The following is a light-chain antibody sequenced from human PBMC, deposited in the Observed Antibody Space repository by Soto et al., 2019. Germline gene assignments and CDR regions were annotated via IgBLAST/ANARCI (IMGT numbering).Light chain of an antibody. J-gene: IGKJ2*01. CDR1: QSVSSN. CDR2: GAS. CDR3: QQYNNWPPFT. V-gene: IGKV3-15*01. Sequence: EIVMTQSPATLSVSPGDRATLSCRASQSVSSNLAWYQQKPVQAPRLLLYGASTRATGIPARFSGSGSGTEFTLTISSLQSEDFAVYFCQQYNNWPPFTFGQGTKLEIK.